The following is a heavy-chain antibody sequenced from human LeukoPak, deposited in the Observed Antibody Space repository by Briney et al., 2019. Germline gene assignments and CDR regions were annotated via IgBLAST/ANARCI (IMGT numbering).Heavy chain of an antibody. V-gene: IGHV4-39*01. CDR1: GGSISSSSYY. D-gene: IGHD3-3*01. J-gene: IGHJ6*03. Sequence: SETLSLTCTVSGGSISSSSYYWGWIRQPPGKGLVWNGCIYYSGSTYYNPYLKTRVTISVATSKNQFSLKLSSVTAADTAVYYCARTSYDFWSGYYNSYYYYYMDVWGKGTTVTVSS. CDR3: ARTSYDFWSGYYNSYYYYYMDV. CDR2: IYYSGST.